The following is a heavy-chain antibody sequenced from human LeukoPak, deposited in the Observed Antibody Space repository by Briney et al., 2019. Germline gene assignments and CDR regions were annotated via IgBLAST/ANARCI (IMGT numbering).Heavy chain of an antibody. Sequence: PGGSLRLSCAASGFTFSSYSMNWVRQAPGKGLEWVSYISSSSSIIYYADSVKGRFTISRDNAKNSLYLQMNSLRAEDTAVYYCARDLVQLWSKDYWGQGTLVTVSS. CDR1: GFTFSSYS. V-gene: IGHV3-48*04. CDR2: ISSSSSII. J-gene: IGHJ4*02. D-gene: IGHD5-18*01. CDR3: ARDLVQLWSKDY.